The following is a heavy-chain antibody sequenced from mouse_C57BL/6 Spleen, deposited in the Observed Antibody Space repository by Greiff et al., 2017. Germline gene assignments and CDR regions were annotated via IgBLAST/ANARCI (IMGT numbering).Heavy chain of an antibody. J-gene: IGHJ2*01. D-gene: IGHD2-2*01. CDR2: INPSNGYT. CDR1: GYTFTSYT. Sequence: VKLQESGAELARPGASVKMSCKASGYTFTSYTMHWVKQRPGQGLEWIGNINPSNGYTKYNQKFKGKATLTADKSSSTAYMELSSLTSEDSAVYYCARKGVTTYYFDYWGQGTTLTVSS. V-gene: IGHV1-4*01. CDR3: ARKGVTTYYFDY.